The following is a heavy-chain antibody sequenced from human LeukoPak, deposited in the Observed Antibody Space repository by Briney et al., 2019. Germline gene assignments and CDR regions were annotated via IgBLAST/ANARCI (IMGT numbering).Heavy chain of an antibody. D-gene: IGHD5-12*01. CDR3: ARRLASWFDP. Sequence: GASLKISFKGSGYRFTSYWIGWVRQMPGKGLEWMGIIYPGDSDTRYSPSFQGQVTISADKSISTAYLQWSSLKASDTAMYYCARRLASWFDPWGQGTLVTVSS. CDR2: IYPGDSDT. J-gene: IGHJ5*02. V-gene: IGHV5-51*01. CDR1: GYRFTSYW.